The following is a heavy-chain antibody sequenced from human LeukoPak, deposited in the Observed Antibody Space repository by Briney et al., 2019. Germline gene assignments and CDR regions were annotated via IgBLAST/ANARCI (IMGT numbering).Heavy chain of an antibody. J-gene: IGHJ4*02. CDR3: ARGGAAAVGY. CDR1: GGSISSYY. CDR2: IYYSGGT. D-gene: IGHD6-13*01. Sequence: SETLSLTCTVSGGSISSYYWSWIRQPPGKGLEWIGYIYYSGGTNYNPSLKSRVTISVDTSKNQSSLKLSSVTAADTAVYYCARGGAAAVGYWGQGTLVTVSS. V-gene: IGHV4-59*01.